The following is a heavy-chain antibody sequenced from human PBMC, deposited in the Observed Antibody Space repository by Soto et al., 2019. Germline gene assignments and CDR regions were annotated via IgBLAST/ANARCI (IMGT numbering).Heavy chain of an antibody. D-gene: IGHD4-17*01. J-gene: IGHJ4*02. CDR1: GFTFSSYG. V-gene: IGHV3-33*01. CDR3: ARDSFDYGDYYFDY. CDR2: IWYDGSNK. Sequence: QVQLVESGGGVVQPGRSLRLSCAASGFTFSSYGMHWVRQAPGKGLEWVAVIWYDGSNKDYADSVKGRFTISRDNSKNTLYLQMNSLRAEDTAVYYCARDSFDYGDYYFDYWGQGTLVTVSS.